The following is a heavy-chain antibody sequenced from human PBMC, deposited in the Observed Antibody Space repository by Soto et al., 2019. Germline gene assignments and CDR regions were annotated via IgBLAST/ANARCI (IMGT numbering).Heavy chain of an antibody. Sequence: SXTLSLPCTVSGGSVSSGSYYWSLIRQPPGRGLDWFGSIHARGTPNHTPPPKGRAPTPQDTPKTQSPLKLSSVTAADPAVYYWASSSVKPGTTFDYWGRGTRATVSS. CDR3: ASSSVKPGTTFDY. CDR2: IHARGTP. V-gene: IGHV4-61*01. J-gene: IGHJ4*02. CDR1: GGSVSSGSYY. D-gene: IGHD1-7*01.